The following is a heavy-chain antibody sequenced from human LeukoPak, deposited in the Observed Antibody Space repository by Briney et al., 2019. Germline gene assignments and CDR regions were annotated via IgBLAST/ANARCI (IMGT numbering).Heavy chain of an antibody. CDR1: GFTVSSNY. D-gene: IGHD1-1*01. J-gene: IGHJ5*02. CDR3: AREVLRSSWFDP. V-gene: IGHV3-66*01. CDR2: IYSGGST. Sequence: GGSLRLSCAASGFTVSSNYMSWVRQAPGKGLGWVSVIYSGGSTYYADSVKGRFTISRDNSKNTLYLQMNSLRAEDTAVYYCAREVLRSSWFDPWGQGTLVTVSS.